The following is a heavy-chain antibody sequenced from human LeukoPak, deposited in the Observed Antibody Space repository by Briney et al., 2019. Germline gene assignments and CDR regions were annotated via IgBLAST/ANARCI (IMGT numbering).Heavy chain of an antibody. CDR1: GFTFSNYY. CDR2: IHGSASYN. V-gene: IGHV3-21*06. Sequence: PGGSLRLSCATSGFTFSNYYLNWVRQAPGKGLEWVSCIHGSASYNYYADSVKGRFTVSRDSAKNSLYLEMSSLRVEDTAVYYCAKAGSSVWYLTCWFDPWGQGTLVTVSS. J-gene: IGHJ5*02. D-gene: IGHD6-19*01. CDR3: AKAGSSVWYLTCWFDP.